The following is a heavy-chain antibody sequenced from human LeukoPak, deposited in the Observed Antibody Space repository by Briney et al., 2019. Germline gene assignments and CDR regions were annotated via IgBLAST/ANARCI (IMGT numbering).Heavy chain of an antibody. CDR3: ARRGCSGGSCYLIDY. D-gene: IGHD2-15*01. CDR1: GFTFSSYG. J-gene: IGHJ4*02. V-gene: IGHV3-23*01. Sequence: GGSLRLSCAASGFTFSSYGMNWVRQAPGKGLEWVSGISPSGGGTYYADSVKGRFTISRDNAENSLYLQMNSLRAEDTAVYYCARRGCSGGSCYLIDYWGQGTLVTVSS. CDR2: ISPSGGGT.